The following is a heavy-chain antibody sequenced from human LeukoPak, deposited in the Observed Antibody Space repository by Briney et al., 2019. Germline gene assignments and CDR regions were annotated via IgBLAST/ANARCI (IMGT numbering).Heavy chain of an antibody. J-gene: IGHJ4*02. V-gene: IGHV1-2*02. Sequence: GASVKVSCKASGYTFTGYYMNWVRQAPGQGLEWMGWINPNSGGTNYAQKFQGRVTMTRDTSISTAYMEPSRLRSDDTAVYYCARTYTRIVVVPAAMGYWGQGTLVTVSS. D-gene: IGHD2-2*01. CDR3: ARTYTRIVVVPAAMGY. CDR2: INPNSGGT. CDR1: GYTFTGYY.